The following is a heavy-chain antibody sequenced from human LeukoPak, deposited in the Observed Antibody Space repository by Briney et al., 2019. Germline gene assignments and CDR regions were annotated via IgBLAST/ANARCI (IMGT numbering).Heavy chain of an antibody. D-gene: IGHD3-10*01. CDR2: ISGSADST. CDR3: AKDRYDYGSGSSH. J-gene: IGHJ4*02. V-gene: IGHV3-23*01. CDR1: GFTVSSSY. Sequence: PGGSLRLSCTASGFTVSSSYMTWVRQAPGKGLEWVSGISGSADSTYYADSVKGRFTISRDNSKNTLYLQMNSLRAEDTAVHYCAKDRYDYGSGSSHWGQGTLVTVSS.